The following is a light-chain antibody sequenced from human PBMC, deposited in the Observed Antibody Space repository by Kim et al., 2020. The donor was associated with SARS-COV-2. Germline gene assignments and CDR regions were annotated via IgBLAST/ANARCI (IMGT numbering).Light chain of an antibody. J-gene: IGKJ1*01. V-gene: IGKV3-20*01. Sequence: EIVLTQSPGTLSLSPGERATLSCRASQSVSSSYLAWYQQKPGQAPRLLIYVASSRATGIPDRFSGSGSGTDFTLTISRLEPEDFAVYSCQRYGTSLCTFGERRKV. CDR2: VAS. CDR3: QRYGTSLCT. CDR1: QSVSSSY.